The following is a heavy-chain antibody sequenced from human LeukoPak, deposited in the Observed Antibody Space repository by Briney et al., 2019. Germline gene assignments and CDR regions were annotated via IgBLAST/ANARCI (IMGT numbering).Heavy chain of an antibody. CDR1: GFTFDDYA. J-gene: IGHJ4*02. Sequence: GGSLRLSCAASGFTFDDYAMRWVRQAPGKGLEWVSGISWDSGSIGYADSVKGRFTISRDNAKNSLYLQMNSLRAEDTALYYCAKDRSWGQGTLVTVSS. V-gene: IGHV3-9*01. CDR2: ISWDSGSI. CDR3: AKDRS.